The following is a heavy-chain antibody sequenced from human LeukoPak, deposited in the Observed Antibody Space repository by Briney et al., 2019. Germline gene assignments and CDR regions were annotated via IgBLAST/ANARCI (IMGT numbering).Heavy chain of an antibody. V-gene: IGHV3-30*18. D-gene: IGHD3-10*02. Sequence: GRSLRLSCAASGFTFSSYGMHWVRQAPGKGLEWVAVISYDGSNKYYADSVKGRFTISGDNSKNTLYLQMNSLRAEDTAVYYCAKDRAVFAGFDPWGQGTLVTVSS. CDR3: AKDRAVFAGFDP. CDR1: GFTFSSYG. J-gene: IGHJ5*02. CDR2: ISYDGSNK.